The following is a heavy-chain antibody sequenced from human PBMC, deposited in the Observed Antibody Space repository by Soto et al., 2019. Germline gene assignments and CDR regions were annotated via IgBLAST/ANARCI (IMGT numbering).Heavy chain of an antibody. Sequence: QITLKESGPTLVKPTQTLTLTCTFSGFSLTTSEVGVGWIRQPPGKALEWLAITYWDDEKRYSSSLKSRLTTTIATSSSQVVLTITCIHPVATGTYYCSHFLCSCNSPLCDYCGQGTLVTVSS. D-gene: IGHD2-15*01. CDR1: GFSLTTSEVG. CDR3: SHFLCSCNSPLCDY. CDR2: TYWDDEK. V-gene: IGHV2-5*02. J-gene: IGHJ4*02.